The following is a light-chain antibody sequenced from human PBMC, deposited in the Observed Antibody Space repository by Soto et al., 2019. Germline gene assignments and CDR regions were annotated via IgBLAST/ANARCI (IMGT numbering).Light chain of an antibody. CDR2: DDS. Sequence: SYELTHPPSVSVAPGQTARITCGGNNIKSKSVHWYQQRPGQAPVLVVHDDSDRPSGIPERFSGSNSENTATLIITRVEAVDEADYYCQVWDTGNDHVVFGGGTKLTVL. CDR1: NIKSKS. CDR3: QVWDTGNDHVV. V-gene: IGLV3-21*02. J-gene: IGLJ2*01.